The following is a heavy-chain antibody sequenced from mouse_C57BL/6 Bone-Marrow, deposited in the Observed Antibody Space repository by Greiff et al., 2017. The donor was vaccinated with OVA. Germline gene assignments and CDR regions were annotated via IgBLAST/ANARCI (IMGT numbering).Heavy chain of an antibody. J-gene: IGHJ1*03. CDR3: ARFPNYYGSSYWYFDV. D-gene: IGHD1-1*01. CDR1: GYTFTSYW. Sequence: QVHVKQPGAELVKPGASVKLSCKASGYTFTSYWMHWVKQRPGRGLEWIGRIDPNSGGTKYNEKFKSKATLTVDKPSSTAYMQLSSLTSEDSAVYYCARFPNYYGSSYWYFDVWGTGTTVTVSS. V-gene: IGHV1-72*01. CDR2: IDPNSGGT.